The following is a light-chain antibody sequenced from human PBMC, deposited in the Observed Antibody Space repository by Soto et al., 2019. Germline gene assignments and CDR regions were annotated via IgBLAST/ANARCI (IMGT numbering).Light chain of an antibody. CDR3: QQCDNWPRHT. J-gene: IGKJ2*01. Sequence: EMVLTQSPATLSLSPGETATLSCKTSQGISRYLAWYQQRPGQAPRLLIYDASTRATGVPARFSGNGSRTDFTLTIARLEPEDFAIYYCQQCDNWPRHTFGQGTKLEIK. CDR2: DAS. V-gene: IGKV3-11*01. CDR1: QGISRY.